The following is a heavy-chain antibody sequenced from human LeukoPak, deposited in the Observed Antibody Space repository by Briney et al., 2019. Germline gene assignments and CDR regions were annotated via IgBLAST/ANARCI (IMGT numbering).Heavy chain of an antibody. Sequence: GESLKVSCKGSGYSFTSYWIGWVRQMPGKGLEWMGIIYPGDSDTRYSPSFQGQVTISADKSISTAYLQWSSLKASDTAMYYCARRIYYGSGSPEAWFDPWGQGTLVTVSS. J-gene: IGHJ5*02. D-gene: IGHD3-10*01. CDR2: IYPGDSDT. V-gene: IGHV5-51*01. CDR1: GYSFTSYW. CDR3: ARRIYYGSGSPEAWFDP.